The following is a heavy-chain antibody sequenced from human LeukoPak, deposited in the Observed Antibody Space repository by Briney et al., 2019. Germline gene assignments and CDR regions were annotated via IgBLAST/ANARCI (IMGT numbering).Heavy chain of an antibody. J-gene: IGHJ6*03. CDR3: AKADGYSYGQYYYYYYYMDV. CDR2: ISGSGGST. Sequence: GGSLRLSCAASGLTFSSYAMSWVRQAPGKGLEWVSAISGSGGSTYYADSVKGRFTISRDNSKNTLYLQMNSLRADDTAVYYCAKADGYSYGQYYYYYYYMDVWGKGTTVTVSS. V-gene: IGHV3-23*01. CDR1: GLTFSSYA. D-gene: IGHD5-18*01.